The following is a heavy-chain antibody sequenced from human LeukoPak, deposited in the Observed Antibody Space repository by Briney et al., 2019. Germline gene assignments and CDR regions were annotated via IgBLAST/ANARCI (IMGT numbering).Heavy chain of an antibody. Sequence: SETLSLTCAVYRGSFSGYYWTWIRQSPGKGLEWIGEINHSGTTNYNPSLKSRVTISIDTSKNQFSLKLTSVTAADTAVYYCARGPTIDYDILAGYYYSDYWGQGTLVTVSS. V-gene: IGHV4-34*01. J-gene: IGHJ4*02. D-gene: IGHD3-9*01. CDR2: INHSGTT. CDR1: RGSFSGYY. CDR3: ARGPTIDYDILAGYYYSDY.